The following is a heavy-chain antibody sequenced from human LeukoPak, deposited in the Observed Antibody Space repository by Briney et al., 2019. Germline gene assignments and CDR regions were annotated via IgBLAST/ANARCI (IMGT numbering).Heavy chain of an antibody. Sequence: PSETLSLTCAVSGGSISSGGYSWSWIRQPPGKGLEWIGYIYHSGSTYYNPSLKSRVTISVDRSKNQFSLKLSSVTAADTAVYSGARASVGFWGGGNDAFDIWGKGKMVTVSS. CDR3: ARASVGFWGGGNDAFDI. CDR1: GGSISSGGYS. D-gene: IGHD3-3*01. V-gene: IGHV4-30-2*01. J-gene: IGHJ3*02. CDR2: IYHSGST.